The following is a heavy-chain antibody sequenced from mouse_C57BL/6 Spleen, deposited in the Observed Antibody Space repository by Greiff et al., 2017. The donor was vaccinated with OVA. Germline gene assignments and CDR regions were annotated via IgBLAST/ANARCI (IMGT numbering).Heavy chain of an antibody. J-gene: IGHJ4*01. D-gene: IGHD1-1*01. Sequence: EVQRVESGGGLVQPGGSMKLSCVASGFTFSNYWMNWVRQSPEKGLEWVAQIRLKSDNYATHYADSVKGRFNISRDDSKSSVYLQMNNLRAEDTGIYYCTGDGSSYGYAMDYWGQGTSVTVSS. V-gene: IGHV6-3*01. CDR3: TGDGSSYGYAMDY. CDR1: GFTFSNYW. CDR2: IRLKSDNYAT.